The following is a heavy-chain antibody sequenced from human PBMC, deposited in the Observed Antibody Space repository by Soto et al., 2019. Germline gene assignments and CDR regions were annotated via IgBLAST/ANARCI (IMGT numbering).Heavy chain of an antibody. Sequence: GGSLRLSCAASGFTFSSYSMNWVRQAPGKGLEWVSYISSSSSTIYYADSVKGRFTISRDNAKNSLYLQMNSLRAEDTAVYYCARDRPATAIRGPIDYWGQGTLVTVSS. V-gene: IGHV3-48*01. CDR1: GFTFSSYS. J-gene: IGHJ4*02. CDR2: ISSSSSTI. CDR3: ARDRPATAIRGPIDY. D-gene: IGHD2-2*02.